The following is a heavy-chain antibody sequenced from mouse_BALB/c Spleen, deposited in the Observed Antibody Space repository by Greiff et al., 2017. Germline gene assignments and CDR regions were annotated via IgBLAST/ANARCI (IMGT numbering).Heavy chain of an antibody. CDR1: GYTFTSYW. D-gene: IGHD2-4*01. V-gene: IGHV1-7*01. J-gene: IGHJ4*01. CDR2: INPSTGYT. CDR3: ARGDYDGILYYAMDY. Sequence: VQLQQSGAELAKPGASVKMSCKASGYTFTSYWMHWVKQRPGQGLEWIGYINPSTGYTEYNQKFKDKATLTADKSSSTAYMQLSSLTSEDSAVYYCARGDYDGILYYAMDYWGQGTSVTVSS.